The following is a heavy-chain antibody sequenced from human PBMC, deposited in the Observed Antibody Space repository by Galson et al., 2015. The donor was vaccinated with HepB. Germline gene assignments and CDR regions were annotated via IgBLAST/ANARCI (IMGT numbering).Heavy chain of an antibody. V-gene: IGHV3-23*01. CDR3: AKDAGLVQDY. Sequence: ALTLSCAASGLTLSSYAMSWVRQAPGKGLEWVSAISGKGGITDYADSVKGRFTISRDNSKNTLYLQMNSLRAEDTAVYYCAKDAGLVQDYWGQGTLVTVSS. J-gene: IGHJ4*02. CDR2: ISGKGGIT. CDR1: GLTLSSYA. D-gene: IGHD3/OR15-3a*01.